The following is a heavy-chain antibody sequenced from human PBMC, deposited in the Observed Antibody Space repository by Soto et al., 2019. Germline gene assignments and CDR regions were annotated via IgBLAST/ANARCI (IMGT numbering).Heavy chain of an antibody. Sequence: EVQLVESGGGLVQPGGSLRLSCAASGFSFSSHSMNWVRQAPGKGLEWVSFISTSSSTRYYADSVKGRFTISRDNAKKSLYLQMNSLRDDDTAVYYCATDIVRGANWFDPWGQGTLVTVSS. CDR1: GFSFSSHS. V-gene: IGHV3-48*02. D-gene: IGHD3-10*01. J-gene: IGHJ5*02. CDR3: ATDIVRGANWFDP. CDR2: ISTSSSTR.